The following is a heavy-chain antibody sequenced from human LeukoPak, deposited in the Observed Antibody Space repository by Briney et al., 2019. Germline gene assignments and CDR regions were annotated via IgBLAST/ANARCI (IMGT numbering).Heavy chain of an antibody. Sequence: GGSLRLSCAASKFTFSKYSMNWVRQAPGKGLEWVSYITSSSSTIYYADSVKGRFTISRDNAKNSLYLQMSSLRAEDTAVYYCARGGKLEPTAMPSWGQGSLVVVSS. CDR1: KFTFSKYS. J-gene: IGHJ5*02. V-gene: IGHV3-48*01. CDR2: ITSSSSTI. D-gene: IGHD2-2*01. CDR3: ARGGKLEPTAMPS.